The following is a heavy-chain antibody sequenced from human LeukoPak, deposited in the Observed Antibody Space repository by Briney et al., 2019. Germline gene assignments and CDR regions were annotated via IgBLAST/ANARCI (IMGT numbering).Heavy chain of an antibody. J-gene: IGHJ5*02. CDR2: FDPEDGET. CDR3: ATGGPRVSGSPFDP. CDR1: GYTLTELS. Sequence: ASVKVSCKVSGYTLTELSMHWVRQAPGKGLEWMGGFDPEDGETLYAQKFQGRVTMTEDTSTDTAYMELSSLRSEDTAVYYCATGGPRVSGSPFDPWGQGTLVTVSS. D-gene: IGHD3-16*01. V-gene: IGHV1-24*01.